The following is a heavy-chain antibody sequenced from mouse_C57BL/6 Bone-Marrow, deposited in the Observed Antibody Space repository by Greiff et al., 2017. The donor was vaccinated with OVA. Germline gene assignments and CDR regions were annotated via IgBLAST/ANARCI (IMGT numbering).Heavy chain of an antibody. CDR2: ISDGGSYT. CDR3: ARDRSYYYGSSPFAY. CDR1: GFTFSSYA. V-gene: IGHV5-4*01. Sequence: EVQLVESGGGLVKPGGSLKLSCAASGFTFSSYAMSWVRQTPEKRLEWVATISDGGSYTYYPDNVKGRFTISRDNAKNNLYLQMSHLKSEDTAMYYCARDRSYYYGSSPFAYWGQGTLVTVSA. D-gene: IGHD1-1*01. J-gene: IGHJ3*01.